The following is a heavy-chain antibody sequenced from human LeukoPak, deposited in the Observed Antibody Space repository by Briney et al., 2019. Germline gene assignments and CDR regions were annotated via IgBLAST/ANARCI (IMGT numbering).Heavy chain of an antibody. CDR2: ISGSGGST. V-gene: IGHV3-23*01. Sequence: GRSLRLSCAASGFTFSSYAMSWVRQAPGKGLEWVSAISGSGGSTYYADSVKGRFTISRDNSKNTLYLQMNSLRAEDTAVYYCAKVLYSSGCFDYWGQGTLVTVSS. CDR3: AKVLYSSGCFDY. D-gene: IGHD6-19*01. CDR1: GFTFSSYA. J-gene: IGHJ4*02.